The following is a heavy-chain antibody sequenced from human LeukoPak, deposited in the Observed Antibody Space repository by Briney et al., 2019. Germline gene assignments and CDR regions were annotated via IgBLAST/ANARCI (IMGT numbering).Heavy chain of an antibody. CDR2: ISYDGSNK. CDR1: GFTFSSYA. V-gene: IGHV3-30*04. D-gene: IGHD6-19*01. J-gene: IGHJ4*02. CDR3: ARVGYSSGWYLFDY. Sequence: GGSLRLSCAASGFTFSSYAMHLVRQAPGKGLEWVAVISYDGSNKYYADSVKGRFTISRDNSKSTLYLQMNSLRAEDTAVYYCARVGYSSGWYLFDYWGQGTLVTVSS.